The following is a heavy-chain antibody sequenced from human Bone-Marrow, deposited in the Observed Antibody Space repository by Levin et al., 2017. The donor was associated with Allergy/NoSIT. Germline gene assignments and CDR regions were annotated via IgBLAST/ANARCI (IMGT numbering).Heavy chain of an antibody. D-gene: IGHD2-8*01. V-gene: IGHV1-8*01. CDR3: ARGLRSGYCTNGVCYGGDY. J-gene: IGHJ4*02. CDR2: MNPNSGNT. CDR1: GYTFTSYD. Sequence: ASVKVSCKASGYTFTSYDINWVRQATGQGLEWMGWMNPNSGNTGYAQKFQGRVTMTRNTSISTAYMELSSLRSEDTAVYYCARGLRSGYCTNGVCYGGDYWGQGTLVTVSS.